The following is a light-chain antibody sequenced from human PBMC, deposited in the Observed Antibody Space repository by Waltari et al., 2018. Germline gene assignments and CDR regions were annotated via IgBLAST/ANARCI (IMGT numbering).Light chain of an antibody. CDR2: DAS. CDR3: QQRSNWPLT. V-gene: IGKV3-11*01. J-gene: IGKJ4*01. Sequence: EIVLTQSPATLSLSPGERATLSCRASQSGNYSLVWYQQKPGQAPRLLLYDASNRATGTPARFSGSGSGTDFIRTISSLEPEDFAVYYCQQRSNWPLTFGGGTKVEIK. CDR1: QSGNYS.